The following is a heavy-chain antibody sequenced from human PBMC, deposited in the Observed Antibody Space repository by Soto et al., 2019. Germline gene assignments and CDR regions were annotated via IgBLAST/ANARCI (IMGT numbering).Heavy chain of an antibody. CDR1: GFPFSNYA. V-gene: IGHV3-23*01. CDR3: AKLYYDFWSGYFNYFDC. Sequence: GGSLRLSCAASGFPFSNYAMTWVRQAPGKGLEWVSAISGSGGSTYYADSVKGRFTISRDNSKNTLYPQMNSLRAEDRAVYYCAKLYYDFWSGYFNYFDCWGQGTLVTVSS. J-gene: IGHJ4*02. CDR2: ISGSGGST. D-gene: IGHD3-3*01.